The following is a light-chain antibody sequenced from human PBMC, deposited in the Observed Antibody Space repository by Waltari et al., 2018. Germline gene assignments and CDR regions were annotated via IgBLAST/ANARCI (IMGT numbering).Light chain of an antibody. CDR3: QHYLRLPAT. CDR2: GTS. CDR1: QSVSRA. Sequence: EIVLTQSPGTLSLSPGERATLSCRASQSVSRALAWYQQKPGQAPRLLIYGTSNRATGIRDRFSGSGSGTDFSLTISSLGPEDFAVYYCQHYLRLPATFGQGTKVEIK. J-gene: IGKJ1*01. V-gene: IGKV3-20*01.